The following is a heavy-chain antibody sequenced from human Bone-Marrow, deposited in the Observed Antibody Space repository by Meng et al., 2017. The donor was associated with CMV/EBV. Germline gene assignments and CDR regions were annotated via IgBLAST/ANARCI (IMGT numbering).Heavy chain of an antibody. CDR1: GGSISSSGYY. D-gene: IGHD3-3*01. J-gene: IGHJ5*02. CDR2: IYYSGST. CDR3: ARDASSFWSGYYVGPNWFDP. V-gene: IGHV4-61*08. Sequence: SETLSLTCTVSGGSISSSGYYWGWIRQPPGKGLEWIGYIYYSGSTNYNPSLKSRVTISVDTSKNQFSLKLSSVTAADTAVYYCARDASSFWSGYYVGPNWFDPWGQGTLVTVSS.